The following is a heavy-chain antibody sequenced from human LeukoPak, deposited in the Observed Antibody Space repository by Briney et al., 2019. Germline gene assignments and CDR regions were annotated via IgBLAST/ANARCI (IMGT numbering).Heavy chain of an antibody. D-gene: IGHD5-18*01. Sequence: GGSLRLSCAASGFTFSDYYMSWIRQAPGKGLEWVPCISSSGSTIYYADSVKGRFTISRDNAKNSLYLQMNNLRVEDTAVYYCARDQPIGYNYGYPFDNWGQGTLVTVSS. V-gene: IGHV3-11*04. CDR1: GFTFSDYY. CDR3: ARDQPIGYNYGYPFDN. CDR2: ISSSGSTI. J-gene: IGHJ4*02.